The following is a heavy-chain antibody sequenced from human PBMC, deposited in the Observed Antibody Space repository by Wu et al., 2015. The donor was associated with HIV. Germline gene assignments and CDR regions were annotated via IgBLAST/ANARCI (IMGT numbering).Heavy chain of an antibody. D-gene: IGHD6-19*01. CDR3: ARGVYSSGWSGIYFDY. CDR1: GDGFTSYA. CDR2: IIPIFGTA. V-gene: IGHV1-69*05. Sequence: QVHLVQFGGEVKKPGSSVKVTCKASGDGFTSYAVSWVRQAPGQGLEWMGGIIPIFGTANYAQKFQGRVTITTDESTSTAYMELSSLRSEDTAVYYCARGVYSSGWSGIYFDYWGQGTLVTVSS. J-gene: IGHJ4*02.